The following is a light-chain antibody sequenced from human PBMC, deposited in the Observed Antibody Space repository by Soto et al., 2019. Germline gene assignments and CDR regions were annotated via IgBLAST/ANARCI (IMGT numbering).Light chain of an antibody. J-gene: IGKJ5*01. CDR2: GAS. Sequence: EIVMTQSPVTLSVSPGERVTLSCRASQSVSNNLAWYQQKSGQAPRLLIYGASTRVTGIPARFSGSGSGTEFTLTISSLPSEDFAIYYCQQYDNWPPVTFGQGTRLDIK. CDR1: QSVSNN. V-gene: IGKV3-15*01. CDR3: QQYDNWPPVT.